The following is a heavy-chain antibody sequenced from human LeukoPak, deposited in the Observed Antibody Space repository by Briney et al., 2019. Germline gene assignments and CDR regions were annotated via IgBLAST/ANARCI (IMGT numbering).Heavy chain of an antibody. V-gene: IGHV1-46*01. Sequence: ASLKVSCKASGYTFTSYSLHWVRQAPGQGLEWMGIINPSGGSTRYAQKFQGRVTITRDTSTSTGYMELSSLRSEDTAAYYCARTDGYTSYFEYWGQGTLVTVSS. CDR2: INPSGGST. CDR3: ARTDGYTSYFEY. CDR1: GYTFTSYS. D-gene: IGHD5-24*01. J-gene: IGHJ4*02.